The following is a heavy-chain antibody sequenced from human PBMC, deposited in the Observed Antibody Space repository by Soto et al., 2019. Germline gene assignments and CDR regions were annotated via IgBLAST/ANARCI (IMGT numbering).Heavy chain of an antibody. V-gene: IGHV1-69*01. J-gene: IGHJ6*02. CDR2: IIPIFGTA. CDR3: ASGGPYGSGSYYNVIRGNRYYYYFGMDV. Sequence: QVQLVQSGAEVKKPGSSVQVSCKASGGTFSSYAISRVRQAPGQGLEWKGGIIPIFGTANYAQKFQGRVTITADESTSTAYMEVSSLRSEDTAVYYCASGGPYGSGSYYNVIRGNRYYYYFGMDVWGQGTTVTVS. D-gene: IGHD3-10*01. CDR1: GGTFSSYA.